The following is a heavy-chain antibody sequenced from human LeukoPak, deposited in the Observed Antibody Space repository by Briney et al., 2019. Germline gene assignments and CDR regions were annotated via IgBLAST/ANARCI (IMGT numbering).Heavy chain of an antibody. CDR1: GYTFTSYD. V-gene: IGHV1-18*01. CDR2: ISAYNGNT. CDR3: ARDLNCSGGSCYSGWFDP. J-gene: IGHJ5*02. Sequence: ASVKVSCKASGYTFTSYDISWVRQAPGQGLEWMGWISAYNGNTNYAQKLQGRVTMTTDTSTSTAYMELRSLRSDDTAVYYCARDLNCSGGSCYSGWFDPWGQGTLVTVSS. D-gene: IGHD2-15*01.